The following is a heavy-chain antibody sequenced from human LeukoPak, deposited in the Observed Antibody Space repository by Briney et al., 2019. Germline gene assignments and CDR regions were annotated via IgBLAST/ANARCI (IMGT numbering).Heavy chain of an antibody. Sequence: PGGSLRLSCAASGFTVSSNYMSWVRQAPGKGLEWVSVIYSGGSTYYADSVKGRFTISRDNSKNTLYLQMNSLRAEDTAVYYCAKPTRGSGSFLIDYWGQGTLVTVSS. D-gene: IGHD1-26*01. CDR1: GFTVSSNY. V-gene: IGHV3-66*02. J-gene: IGHJ4*02. CDR2: IYSGGST. CDR3: AKPTRGSGSFLIDY.